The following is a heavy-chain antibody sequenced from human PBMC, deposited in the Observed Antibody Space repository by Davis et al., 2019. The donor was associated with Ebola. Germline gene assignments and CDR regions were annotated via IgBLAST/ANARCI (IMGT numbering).Heavy chain of an antibody. CDR1: GYTFTGYY. Sequence: AASVKVSCKASGYTFTGYYMHWVRQAPGQGLEWMGWINPNTGGTNSAQKFQGRVTMTRATSMTTAYMELNSLRSDDTAVYYCARAVPATQNLDYWGQGTLVTVSS. J-gene: IGHJ4*02. CDR2: INPNTGGT. CDR3: ARAVPATQNLDY. D-gene: IGHD2-15*01. V-gene: IGHV1-2*02.